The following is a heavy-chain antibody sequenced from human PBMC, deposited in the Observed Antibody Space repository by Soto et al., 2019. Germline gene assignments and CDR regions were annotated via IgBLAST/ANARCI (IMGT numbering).Heavy chain of an antibody. CDR1: GDSVSSGSYY. V-gene: IGHV4-61*01. J-gene: IGHJ5*01. CDR2: TYYSGST. CDR3: ARGVLRFLQWFDS. D-gene: IGHD3-3*01. Sequence: PSETLSLTCTVSGDSVSSGSYYWTWIRQSPGKGLEWIGYTYYSGSTNYNPSLKSRVSVSLDTAKNQFSLKLTSVTAADTAVYYCARGVLRFLQWFDSWGQGTLVTVSS.